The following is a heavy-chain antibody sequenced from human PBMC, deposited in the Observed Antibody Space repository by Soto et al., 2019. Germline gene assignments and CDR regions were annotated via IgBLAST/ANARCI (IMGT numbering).Heavy chain of an antibody. J-gene: IGHJ5*02. Sequence: CGSLRLSCAASGFTLSSYAMAWVRQAPGKGLEWVSAISGSGGDTYYADSVQGRFIISRDNSMNTLYLQMSSLRAEDTALYHCAKSYDFWSGPFDNWGQGIVVTVSS. D-gene: IGHD3-3*01. V-gene: IGHV3-23*01. CDR2: ISGSGGDT. CDR3: AKSYDFWSGPFDN. CDR1: GFTLSSYA.